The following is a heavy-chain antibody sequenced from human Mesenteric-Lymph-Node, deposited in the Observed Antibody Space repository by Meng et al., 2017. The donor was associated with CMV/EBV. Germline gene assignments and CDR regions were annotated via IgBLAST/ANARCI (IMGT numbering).Heavy chain of an antibody. Sequence: QQWGAGLLKPSETLSLALAVFGGSLSGYYWSWIRQPHGKGLEWIGEINHSGSTNYNPSLKSRVTISVDTSKNQFSLKLSSVTAADTAVYYCARHQRWLKSEGGFNYWGQGTLVTVSS. CDR2: INHSGST. CDR1: GGSLSGYY. D-gene: IGHD4-23*01. V-gene: IGHV4-34*01. CDR3: ARHQRWLKSEGGFNY. J-gene: IGHJ4*02.